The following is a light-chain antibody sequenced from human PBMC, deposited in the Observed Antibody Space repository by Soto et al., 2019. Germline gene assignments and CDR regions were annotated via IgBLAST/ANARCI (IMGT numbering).Light chain of an antibody. CDR2: TAS. V-gene: IGKV1-27*01. J-gene: IGKJ1*01. Sequence: DIPMTQSPSSLSASAGDRVTITCRASQGISNYLAWYQQRPGKVPKLLIYTASTLQSGVPSRFSGSGSGAEFTLTISSLQPEDVATYYCQQYNDYWTFGQGTKVDIK. CDR3: QQYNDYWT. CDR1: QGISNY.